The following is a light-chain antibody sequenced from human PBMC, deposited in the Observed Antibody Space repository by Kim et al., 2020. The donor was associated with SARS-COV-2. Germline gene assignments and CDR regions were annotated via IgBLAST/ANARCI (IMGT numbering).Light chain of an antibody. Sequence: SYELTQPPSVSVAPGKTARITCGGNNIASKTVHWYQQKPGQPPVLVVYYDSDRPSGIPERFSGSNSGNTATLTISRVEAGDEADYYCQVWDSSSDHPVFGGGTQLTVL. V-gene: IGLV3-21*04. CDR2: YDS. J-gene: IGLJ3*02. CDR3: QVWDSSSDHPV. CDR1: NIASKT.